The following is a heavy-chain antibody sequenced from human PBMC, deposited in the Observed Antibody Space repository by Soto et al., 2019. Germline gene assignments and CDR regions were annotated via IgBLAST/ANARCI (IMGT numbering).Heavy chain of an antibody. V-gene: IGHV1-8*01. J-gene: IGHJ5*02. CDR1: GYTFTNND. CDR3: ARMESSGSLNWFDP. CDR2: MNPGSDDT. Sequence: PRASVKVSCKASGYTFTNNDVSWVRQATGQGLEWMGWMNPGSDDTGYEQKFQGRATMTRDISIAIAYMEMNSLKSEDTAIYSCARMESSGSLNWFDPWGQGARVT. D-gene: IGHD5-18*01.